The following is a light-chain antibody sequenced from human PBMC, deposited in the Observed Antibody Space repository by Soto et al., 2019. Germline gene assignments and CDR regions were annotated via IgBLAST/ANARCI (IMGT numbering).Light chain of an antibody. V-gene: IGLV2-14*01. Sequence: QSALTQPASVSGSPGQSITISCTGTSSDVGGYNYVSWYQQHPGKAPQLMIYEVSNRPSGVSNRFSGSKSRNTASLTISGLQAEDEADYYCSSYTSTSTLGVVFGGGTKVTVL. CDR1: SSDVGGYNY. CDR3: SSYTSTSTLGVV. CDR2: EVS. J-gene: IGLJ3*02.